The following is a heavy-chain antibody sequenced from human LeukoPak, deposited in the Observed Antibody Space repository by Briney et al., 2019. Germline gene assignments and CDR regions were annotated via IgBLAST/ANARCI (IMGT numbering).Heavy chain of an antibody. Sequence: PGGSLRLSCAASGFAFSSYAMSWVRQAPGKGLEWVSGISGSGSSTFSGDPVKGRFTVSRDNAKNSLYLQMNSLRAEDTAVYYCAELGITMIGGVWGKGTTVTISS. D-gene: IGHD3-10*02. CDR2: ISGSGSST. V-gene: IGHV3-23*01. J-gene: IGHJ6*04. CDR1: GFAFSSYA. CDR3: AELGITMIGGV.